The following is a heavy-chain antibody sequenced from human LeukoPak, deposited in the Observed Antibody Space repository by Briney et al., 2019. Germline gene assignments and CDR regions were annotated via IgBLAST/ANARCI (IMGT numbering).Heavy chain of an antibody. D-gene: IGHD3-22*01. CDR3: AREWGLESSGYYYAY. CDR1: GGTFSRFT. V-gene: IGHV1-69*13. J-gene: IGHJ4*02. CDR2: ITPIFGTA. Sequence: GASVKVSCKAYGGTFSRFTISWVRQAPGQGFEWMGGITPIFGTANFAQKFQGRVSITADGSTSTAFMELSSLRSEDTAVYYCAREWGLESSGYYYAYWGQGTLVTFSS.